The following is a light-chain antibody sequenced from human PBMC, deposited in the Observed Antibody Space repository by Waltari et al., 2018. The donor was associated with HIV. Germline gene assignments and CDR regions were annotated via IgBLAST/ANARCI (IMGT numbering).Light chain of an antibody. J-gene: IGLJ2*01. CDR1: TLGDKY. CDR2: EEN. CDR3: QAWDSGTVV. Sequence: SYELAQPPSVSVSLGQTASISCSGDTLGDKYVSWYSQRPGQSPVLVIYEENKRPSGIPERFSGSNSGDTGTLTISGTQAVDEADYYCQAWDSGTVVFGGGTKLTVL. V-gene: IGLV3-1*01.